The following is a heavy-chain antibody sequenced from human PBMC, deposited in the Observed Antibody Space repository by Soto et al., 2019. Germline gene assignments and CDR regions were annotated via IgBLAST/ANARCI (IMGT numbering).Heavy chain of an antibody. V-gene: IGHV4-31*03. Sequence: SETLSLTCTVSGGSISSGGYYWSWILQHPGKGLEWIGYIYYSGSTYYNPSLKSRVTISVDTSKNQFSLKLSSVTAADTAVYYCARGKMSGYFYYGMDVWGQGTTVTVSS. J-gene: IGHJ6*02. CDR1: GGSISSGGYY. D-gene: IGHD3-3*01. CDR2: IYYSGST. CDR3: ARGKMSGYFYYGMDV.